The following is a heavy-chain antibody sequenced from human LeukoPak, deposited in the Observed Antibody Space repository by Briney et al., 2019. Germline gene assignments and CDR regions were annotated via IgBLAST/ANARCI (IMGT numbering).Heavy chain of an antibody. J-gene: IGHJ4*02. CDR1: GGSFSGYY. D-gene: IGHD5-18*01. CDR2: INHSGST. V-gene: IGHV4-34*01. CDR3: ARGFVGYSYGLDY. Sequence: SETLSLTCAVYGGSFSGYYWSWIRQPPGKGLEWIGEINHSGSTNYNPSLKSRVTISVDTSKNQFSLKLSSVTAADTAVYYCARGFVGYSYGLDYWGQGTLFTVSS.